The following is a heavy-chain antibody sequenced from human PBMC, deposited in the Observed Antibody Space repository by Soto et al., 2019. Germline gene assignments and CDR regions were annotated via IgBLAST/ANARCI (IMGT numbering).Heavy chain of an antibody. CDR3: ARGMEYFDFLSGSSPPDY. D-gene: IGHD3-3*01. CDR1: GYSFTSYW. V-gene: IGHV5-51*01. J-gene: IGHJ4*03. Sequence: LGESLKISCKGSGYSFTSYWIGWVRQMPGKGLEWMGIIYPGDSDTRYSPSFQGQVTISADKSISTAYLQWSSLKASDTAMYYCARGMEYFDFLSGSSPPDYWGHGTLFTAS. CDR2: IYPGDSDT.